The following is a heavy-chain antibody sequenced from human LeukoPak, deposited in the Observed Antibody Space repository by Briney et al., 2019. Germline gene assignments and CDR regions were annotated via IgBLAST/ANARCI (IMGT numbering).Heavy chain of an antibody. V-gene: IGHV3-15*01. CDR2: IKSKTDGGTT. D-gene: IGHD3-10*01. CDR3: TTDDTMVRGVIGYFDY. Sequence: GGSLRLSCAASGFTFSNAWMSWARQAPGKGLEWVGRIKSKTDGGTTDYAAPVKGRFTISRDDSKNTLYLQMNSLKTEDTAVYYCTTDDTMVRGVIGYFDYWGQGTLVTVSS. CDR1: GFTFSNAW. J-gene: IGHJ4*02.